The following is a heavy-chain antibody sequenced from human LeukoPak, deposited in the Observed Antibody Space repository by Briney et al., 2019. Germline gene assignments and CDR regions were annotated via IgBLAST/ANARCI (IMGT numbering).Heavy chain of an antibody. D-gene: IGHD1-1*01. CDR1: GDSVSSNSVA. Sequence: SQTLSLTCAISGDSVSSNSVAWNWIRQSPSRGLEWLGRTYYRSKWYSEYAVSVKSRITINQDTSKNQFSLQLDSVTPEDTAVYYCARAYNWDLDYWGQGALVTVSS. J-gene: IGHJ4*02. CDR3: ARAYNWDLDY. V-gene: IGHV6-1*01. CDR2: TYYRSKWYS.